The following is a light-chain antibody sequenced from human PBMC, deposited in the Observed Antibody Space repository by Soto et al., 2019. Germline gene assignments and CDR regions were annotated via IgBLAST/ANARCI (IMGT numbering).Light chain of an antibody. CDR3: NSYTRSSSVV. CDR2: DVS. Sequence: QSALTQPASVSGSPGQSITISWTGTSSDVGAYNYVSWYQQHPGKAPKLMIYDVSNRPSGVSNRFSGSKSGNTASLTISGLQAEDEGDYYCNSYTRSSSVVFGGGTKLTVL. J-gene: IGLJ2*01. V-gene: IGLV2-14*03. CDR1: SSDVGAYNY.